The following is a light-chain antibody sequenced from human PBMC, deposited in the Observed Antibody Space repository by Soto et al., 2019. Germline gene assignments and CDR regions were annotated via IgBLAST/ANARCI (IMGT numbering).Light chain of an antibody. Sequence: EIVMTQSPATLSLSPGERASLSCRPSQSLSNKLAWYQQRPGQAPRLLIYGASTRATDIPVRFSAGGSGTEFTLTISSLQSEDFAVYYCQQYDNWPLTFGGGTKVDIK. CDR1: QSLSNK. CDR2: GAS. CDR3: QQYDNWPLT. V-gene: IGKV3-15*01. J-gene: IGKJ4*01.